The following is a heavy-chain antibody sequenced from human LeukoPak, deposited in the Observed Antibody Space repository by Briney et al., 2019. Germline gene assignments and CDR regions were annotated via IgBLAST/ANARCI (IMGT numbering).Heavy chain of an antibody. J-gene: IGHJ4*02. D-gene: IGHD3-10*01. CDR3: ARQIEGCGEFVYFDY. Sequence: PSETLSLTCTVSGGSIRSSSYYWGWIPQPPGKGLEWIGCIYYTGSTYYNPSLKSRVTISVDTSKNQFSLKLSSVTAADTAVYYCARQIEGCGEFVYFDYWGEGTLVTVSS. CDR1: GGSIRSSSYY. CDR2: IYYTGST. V-gene: IGHV4-39*01.